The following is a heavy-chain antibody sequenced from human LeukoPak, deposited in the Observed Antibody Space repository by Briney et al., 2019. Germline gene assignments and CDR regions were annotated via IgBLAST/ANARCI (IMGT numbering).Heavy chain of an antibody. J-gene: IGHJ6*03. Sequence: ASVKVSCKASGYTFTSYRISWVRQAPGQGLEWMGWINPNSGGTNYSQKFLGRVTITRDTSISTAYMELSRLRSDDTAVYYCARSGGSGWYFGINSHYYYMDVWGKGTTVTVSS. D-gene: IGHD6-19*01. CDR3: ARSGGSGWYFGINSHYYYMDV. CDR1: GYTFTSYR. V-gene: IGHV1-2*02. CDR2: INPNSGGT.